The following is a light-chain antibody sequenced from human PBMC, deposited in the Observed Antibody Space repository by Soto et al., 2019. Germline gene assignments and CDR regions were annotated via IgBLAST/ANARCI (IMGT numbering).Light chain of an antibody. CDR2: SAF. CDR1: QSVSSNY. CDR3: QYCGSSPLT. V-gene: IGKV3-20*01. Sequence: EIVLTQSPGTLSLSPGERGTLSCRASQSVSSNYLSWYQQKPGQAPILLIYSAFSRATGIPDRFSGSGSGTDFTLTISSLEPEDFAVYYCQYCGSSPLTFGRGTKVEIK. J-gene: IGKJ1*01.